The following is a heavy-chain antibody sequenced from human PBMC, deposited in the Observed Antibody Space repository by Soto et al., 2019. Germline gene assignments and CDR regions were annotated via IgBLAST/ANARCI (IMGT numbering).Heavy chain of an antibody. D-gene: IGHD3-9*01. V-gene: IGHV1-69*13. CDR3: ARNVTGEEYYFDY. CDR2: IIPIFGTA. Sequence: SVKVSCKASGGTFSSYAISWVRQAPGQGLEWMGGIIPIFGTANYAQKFQGRVTITADESTSTAYMELSSLRSEDTAVYYCARNVTGEEYYFDYWGQGTLVTVSS. CDR1: GGTFSSYA. J-gene: IGHJ4*02.